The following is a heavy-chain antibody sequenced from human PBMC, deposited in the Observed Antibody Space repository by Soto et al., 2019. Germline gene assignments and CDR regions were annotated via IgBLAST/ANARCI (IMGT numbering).Heavy chain of an antibody. D-gene: IGHD3-9*01. V-gene: IGHV5-51*01. Sequence: PGESLKISCKGSGYSFTSYWIGWVRQMPGKGLEWMGIIYPGDSDTRYSPSFQGQVTISADKSISTAYLQWSSLKASDTAMYYCARHGATYYDILTGYPTPYYYYGMGVWGQGNTVTVSS. CDR1: GYSFTSYW. J-gene: IGHJ6*02. CDR3: ARHGATYYDILTGYPTPYYYYGMGV. CDR2: IYPGDSDT.